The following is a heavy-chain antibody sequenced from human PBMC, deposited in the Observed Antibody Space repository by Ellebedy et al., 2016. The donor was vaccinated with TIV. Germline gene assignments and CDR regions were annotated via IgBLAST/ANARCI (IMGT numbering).Heavy chain of an antibody. D-gene: IGHD3/OR15-3a*01. V-gene: IGHV1-8*01. Sequence: AASVKVSCKASGYTFTSYDINWVRQATGQGLEWMGWMNPNSGNTGYAQKFQGRVTMTRNTSISTAYMELSSLRSEDTAVYYSARHRRDGLDGYFDYWGQGTLVTVSS. CDR3: ARHRRDGLDGYFDY. CDR1: GYTFTSYD. CDR2: MNPNSGNT. J-gene: IGHJ4*02.